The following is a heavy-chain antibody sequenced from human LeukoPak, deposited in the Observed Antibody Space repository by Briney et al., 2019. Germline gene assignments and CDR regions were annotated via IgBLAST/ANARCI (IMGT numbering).Heavy chain of an antibody. J-gene: IGHJ6*02. Sequence: ASVKVSCKASGYTFSNYGLNWVRQAPGQGLEWVGRIAAYSGDINYAEKFQGRVTMTTDTSTNMAYMEIKSLRSDDTAVFYCARFHADYFYTYGMDVWGQGTTVIVSS. CDR2: IAAYSGDI. CDR1: GYTFSNYG. V-gene: IGHV1-18*01. CDR3: ARFHADYFYTYGMDV. D-gene: IGHD3-16*01.